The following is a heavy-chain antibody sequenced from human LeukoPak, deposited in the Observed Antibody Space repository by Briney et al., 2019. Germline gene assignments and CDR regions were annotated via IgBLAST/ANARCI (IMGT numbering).Heavy chain of an antibody. CDR2: IKPDGSDK. V-gene: IGHV3-7*03. D-gene: IGHD1-7*01. J-gene: IGHJ4*02. CDR3: ARISRGELPCF. Sequence: GGSLRLSCAASGFTFSSLWMGWLRQAPGKGQEWVANIKPDGSDKYYVESVKGRFTISRDNAKNSLYLQMNSLRVEDTAIYYCARISRGELPCFWGQGTLVTVSS. CDR1: GFTFSSLW.